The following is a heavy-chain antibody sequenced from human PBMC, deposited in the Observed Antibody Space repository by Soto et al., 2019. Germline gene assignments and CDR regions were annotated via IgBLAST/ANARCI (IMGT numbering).Heavy chain of an antibody. CDR2: ISYDGSNK. CDR3: ARVFAGSCGACFPFSFYFDY. CDR1: GFTFNIYG. J-gene: IGHJ4*02. Sequence: QVQLVESGGGVVQPGRSLRLSCAASGFTFNIYGMHWVRQAPGKGLEWVAVISYDGSNKYYTGSVRGRFTISRDDSKNKLYMKMNRLGAGVTAVYYCARVFAGSCGACFPFSFYFDYWGKGTLVTVSS. V-gene: IGHV3-30*03. D-gene: IGHD2-21*02.